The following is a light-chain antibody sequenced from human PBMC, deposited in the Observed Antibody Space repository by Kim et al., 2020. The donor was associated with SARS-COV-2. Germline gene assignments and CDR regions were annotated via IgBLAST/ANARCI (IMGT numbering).Light chain of an antibody. CDR1: SSDVGACNY. CDR3: SSYAGSITYV. CDR2: DVT. Sequence: LTQPPSASGSPGQSVTISCTGTSSDVGACNYVSWYQQHPGKAPKLMIYDVTKRPSGVPDRFSGSKSGNTASLTVSGLQAEDEADYYCSSYAGSITYVFGTGTNVTDL. J-gene: IGLJ1*01. V-gene: IGLV2-8*01.